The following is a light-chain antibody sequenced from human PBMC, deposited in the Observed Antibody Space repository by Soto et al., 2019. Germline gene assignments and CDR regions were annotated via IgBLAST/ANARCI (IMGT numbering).Light chain of an antibody. CDR2: GAS. Sequence: IVMTQSPATLSVSPGEGAALSCRASQSVSSNLVWYQHKPGQAPRLLIYGASTRATDIPARFSGSGSGTDFTLTISSLQSEDYAVYYCQQYINLPRTFGGGTKVEIK. CDR1: QSVSSN. V-gene: IGKV3-15*01. J-gene: IGKJ4*01. CDR3: QQYINLPRT.